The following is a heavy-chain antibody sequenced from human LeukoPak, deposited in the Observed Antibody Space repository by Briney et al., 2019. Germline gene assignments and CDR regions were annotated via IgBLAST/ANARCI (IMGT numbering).Heavy chain of an antibody. CDR1: GGSFSGYY. J-gene: IGHJ6*03. Sequence: PSETLSLTCAVYGGSFSGYYWSWIRQPPGKGLEWIGEINHSGSTNYNPSLKSRVTILVDTSKNQFSLKLSSVTAADTAVYYCARGRITMIVVVPGYMDVWGKGTTVTVSS. V-gene: IGHV4-34*01. CDR3: ARGRITMIVVVPGYMDV. CDR2: INHSGST. D-gene: IGHD3-22*01.